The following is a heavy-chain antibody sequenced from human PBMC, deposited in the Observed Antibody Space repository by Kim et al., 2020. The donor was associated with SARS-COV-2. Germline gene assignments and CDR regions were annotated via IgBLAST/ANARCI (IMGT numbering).Heavy chain of an antibody. CDR3: AKAVSYYYYYGMDV. Sequence: ADSVKGQFTSARDNSKNTLYRQMSSLRAEDTAVYYWAKAVSYYYYYGMDVWGQGTTVTVSS. J-gene: IGHJ6*02. V-gene: IGHV3-33*06.